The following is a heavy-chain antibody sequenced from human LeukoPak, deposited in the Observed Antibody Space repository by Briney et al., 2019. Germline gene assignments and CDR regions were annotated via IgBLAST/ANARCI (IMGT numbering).Heavy chain of an antibody. J-gene: IGHJ6*02. CDR1: GFTLSSFA. Sequence: GGSLRLSCAASGFTLSSFAMSWVRQAPGKGLEWVSTMCTAVCGTFYADSVKGRFTISRDNSKNTLYLQMNSLRAEDTAVYYCAKSSYYDFWSGYYPYYYYYGMDVWGQGTTVTVSS. D-gene: IGHD3-3*01. CDR3: AKSSYYDFWSGYYPYYYYYGMDV. CDR2: MCTAVCGT. V-gene: IGHV3-23*05.